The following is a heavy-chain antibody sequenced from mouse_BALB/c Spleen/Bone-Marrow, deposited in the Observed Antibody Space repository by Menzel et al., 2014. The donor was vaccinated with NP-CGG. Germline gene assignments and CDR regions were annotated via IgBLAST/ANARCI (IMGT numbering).Heavy chain of an antibody. J-gene: IGHJ3*01. Sequence: QVQLQQSGAELVRPGASVTLSCKASGYTFTDYEMHWVKQTPVHGLEWIGAIDPETGGTAYNQKFKGKATLTADKSSSTAYMGLRRATSEDSVAYYSTRWEGIYGWCAYWGEGSLVTVSA. CDR3: TRWEGIYGWCAY. D-gene: IGHD1-1*01. CDR1: GYTFTDYE. CDR2: IDPETGGT. V-gene: IGHV1-15*01.